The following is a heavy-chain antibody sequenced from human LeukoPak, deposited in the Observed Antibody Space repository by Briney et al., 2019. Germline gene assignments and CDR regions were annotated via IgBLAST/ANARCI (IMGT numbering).Heavy chain of an antibody. Sequence: PSETLSLTCTVSGGSISSYYWSWIRQPPGKGLEWIGYIYYSGSTNYNPSLKSRVTISVDTSKNQFSLKLSSVTAADTAVYYCARDTSDYYDSSGYYYGGFDPWGQGTLVNVSS. CDR3: ARDTSDYYDSSGYYYGGFDP. CDR2: IYYSGST. J-gene: IGHJ5*02. CDR1: GGSISSYY. V-gene: IGHV4-59*01. D-gene: IGHD3-22*01.